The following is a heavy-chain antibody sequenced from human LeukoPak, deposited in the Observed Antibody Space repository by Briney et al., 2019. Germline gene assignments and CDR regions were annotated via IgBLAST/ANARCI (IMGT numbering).Heavy chain of an antibody. CDR2: IYSGGST. D-gene: IGHD6-19*01. CDR1: GFTVNNNY. V-gene: IGHV3-66*01. J-gene: IGHJ4*02. Sequence: GGSLRLSCAASGFTVNNNYMSWVRRAPGKGLEWVSVIYSGGSTYYADSVKGRFTISRDNSKNTLYLQMNSLRAEDTAVYYCARGASLYSSGWYYAYWGQGTLVTVSS. CDR3: ARGASLYSSGWYYAY.